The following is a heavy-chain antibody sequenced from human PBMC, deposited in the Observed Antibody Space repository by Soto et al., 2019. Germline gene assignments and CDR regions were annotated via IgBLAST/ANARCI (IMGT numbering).Heavy chain of an antibody. J-gene: IGHJ4*02. D-gene: IGHD1-1*01. CDR1: GFSLSNNGVG. CDR3: VHRAGRQGNWNGGYFDY. Sequence: QITLKESGPTRVKPTQTLTLTCTFSGFSLSNNGVGVGWIRQPPGKALERLALIYWDDDKRYSPSLSNRLTITKDTYENQVVLTKTNMDPVDRATYFCVHRAGRQGNWNGGYFDYWGQGALVTVSS. CDR2: IYWDDDK. V-gene: IGHV2-5*02.